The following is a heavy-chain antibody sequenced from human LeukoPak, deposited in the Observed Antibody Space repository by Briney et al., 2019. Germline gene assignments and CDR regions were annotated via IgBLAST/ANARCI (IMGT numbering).Heavy chain of an antibody. CDR3: ARDRYLVGSYYFDY. V-gene: IGHV3-30-3*01. J-gene: IGHJ4*02. D-gene: IGHD3-16*02. CDR2: ISYDGSNK. CDR1: GFTFSSYA. Sequence: GGSLRLSCAASGFTFSSYAMHWVRQAPGKGLEWVAVISYDGSNKYYADSVKGRFTISRDNAKNSLYLQMNSLRAEDTAVYYCARDRYLVGSYYFDYWGQGTLVTVSS.